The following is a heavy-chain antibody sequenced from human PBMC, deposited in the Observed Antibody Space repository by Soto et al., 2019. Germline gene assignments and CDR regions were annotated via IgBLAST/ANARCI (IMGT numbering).Heavy chain of an antibody. CDR2: IKSITDGGTT. CDR1: GITFSNAW. D-gene: IGHD2-2*01. J-gene: IGHJ6*02. Sequence: GGSLRLSCAASGITFSNAWMTWVRQAPGKGLEWVGRIKSITDGGTTDYAAPVKGRYTISRDDSKDTLYLQMNNLRTEDTAVYHCTTDSADIVVVPATFGMDVWGQGTTVTVSS. CDR3: TTDSADIVVVPATFGMDV. V-gene: IGHV3-15*01.